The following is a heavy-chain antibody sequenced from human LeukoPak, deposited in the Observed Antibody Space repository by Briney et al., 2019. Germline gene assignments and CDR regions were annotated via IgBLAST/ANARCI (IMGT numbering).Heavy chain of an antibody. J-gene: IGHJ4*02. Sequence: SETLSLTCTVSGGSIRSYYWSWIRLPPGKGLEWTAYIYNSGSTYYNPSLKSRVTMSVDTSKNQFSLNLISVTAADTAMYYCARYSGMYSGLFDYWGQGTLVTVSS. D-gene: IGHD1-26*01. CDR2: IYNSGST. CDR3: ARYSGMYSGLFDY. V-gene: IGHV4-59*01. CDR1: GGSIRSYY.